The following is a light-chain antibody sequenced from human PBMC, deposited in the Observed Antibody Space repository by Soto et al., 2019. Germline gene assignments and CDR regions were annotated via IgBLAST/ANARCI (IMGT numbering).Light chain of an antibody. CDR3: QQADSFPIT. J-gene: IGKJ5*01. V-gene: IGKV1-5*01. Sequence: EIQRTQSPSTLSASVGDRVTITCRASQSISSWLAWYQQKPGKAPKFLIYDASSLESGVPSRFSGIGSGTEVTITISSLKKDDCSTYYGQQADSFPITFGQGTRLEIK. CDR2: DAS. CDR1: QSISSW.